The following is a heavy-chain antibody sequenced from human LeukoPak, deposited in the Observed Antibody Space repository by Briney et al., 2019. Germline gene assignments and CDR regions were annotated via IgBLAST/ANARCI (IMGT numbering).Heavy chain of an antibody. CDR3: ARESHYDYWSGYYSDAGMDV. Sequence: GGSLRLSCAASGFTFSSYSMIWVRQAPGKGLEWVSYISSSTSTIYYADSVKGRFAISRENAKNSLYLQMNSLRDEDTAVYFCARESHYDYWSGYYSDAGMDVWGQGTTVTVSS. D-gene: IGHD3-3*01. V-gene: IGHV3-48*02. J-gene: IGHJ6*02. CDR1: GFTFSSYS. CDR2: ISSSTSTI.